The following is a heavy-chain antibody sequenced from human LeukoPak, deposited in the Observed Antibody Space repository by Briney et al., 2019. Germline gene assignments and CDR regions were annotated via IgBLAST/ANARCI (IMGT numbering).Heavy chain of an antibody. V-gene: IGHV2-5*02. Sequence: SGPTLVNPTQTLTLTCTFSGFSLSTSGVGVGWIRQPPGKALEWLALIFWDDDKRYSPSLKSRPTITKDTYKNQVVLTVTNMDPVDTATYYCAHKLRNYYDARGSQFDYWGQGTLVTVSS. J-gene: IGHJ4*02. CDR2: IFWDDDK. D-gene: IGHD3-22*01. CDR3: AHKLRNYYDARGSQFDY. CDR1: GFSLSTSGVG.